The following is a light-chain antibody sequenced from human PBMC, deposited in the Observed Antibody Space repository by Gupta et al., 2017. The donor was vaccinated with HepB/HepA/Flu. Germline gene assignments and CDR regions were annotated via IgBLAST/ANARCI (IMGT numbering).Light chain of an antibody. CDR2: DVS. CDR3: SSYAISDTWV. Sequence: QSALTQPRSVSGSPGQSVTISCTGTSSDVGGYNYVSWYQQHPGKAPKLMIYDVSKRPSGVPDRFSGSKSGNTASLTISGLQAEDEADYYCSSYAISDTWVFGTGTKVTVL. V-gene: IGLV2-11*01. CDR1: SSDVGGYNY. J-gene: IGLJ1*01.